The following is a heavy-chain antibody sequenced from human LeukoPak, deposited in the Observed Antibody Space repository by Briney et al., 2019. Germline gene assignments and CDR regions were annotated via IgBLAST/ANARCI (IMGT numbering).Heavy chain of an antibody. CDR2: IYSGDST. Sequence: GGSLRVSCAASGFTVSSNYMSWVRQAPGKGLEWVSVIYSGDSTYYADSVKGRFTSSRDNSKNTLYLQMNSLRAEDTAVYYCAREAIVGATPEYYFDYWGQGTLVTVSS. CDR1: GFTVSSNY. J-gene: IGHJ4*02. D-gene: IGHD1-26*01. V-gene: IGHV3-53*01. CDR3: AREAIVGATPEYYFDY.